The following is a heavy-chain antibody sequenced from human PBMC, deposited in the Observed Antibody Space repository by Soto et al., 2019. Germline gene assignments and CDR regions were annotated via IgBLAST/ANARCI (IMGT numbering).Heavy chain of an antibody. D-gene: IGHD2-15*01. J-gene: IGHJ4*02. Sequence: GGSLRFSCAASGFTFSSYAMSWVRQAPGKGLEWVSAISGSGGSTYYADSVKGRFTISRDNSKNTLYLQMNSLRAEDTAVYYCAKDDIVVVVAATFFDYWGQGTLVTVSS. CDR3: AKDDIVVVVAATFFDY. CDR1: GFTFSSYA. CDR2: ISGSGGST. V-gene: IGHV3-23*01.